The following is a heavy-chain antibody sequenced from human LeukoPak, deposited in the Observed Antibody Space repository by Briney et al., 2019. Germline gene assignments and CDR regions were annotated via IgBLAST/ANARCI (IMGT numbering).Heavy chain of an antibody. D-gene: IGHD7-27*01. CDR2: IRGSGSGSGSGV. J-gene: IGHJ4*02. Sequence: PGGSLRLSCAASGFVFSDYSMNWVRQAPGKGLEWVSNIRGSGSGSGSGVYYADSVKGRFTISRDNAKNSLYLQMSSLRAEDTAFYYCARDNNWGFDFWGQGALVTVSS. CDR3: ARDNNWGFDF. CDR1: GFVFSDYS. V-gene: IGHV3-48*04.